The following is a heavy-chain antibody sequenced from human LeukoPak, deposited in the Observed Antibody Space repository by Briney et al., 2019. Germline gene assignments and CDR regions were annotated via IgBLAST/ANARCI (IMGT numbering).Heavy chain of an antibody. CDR3: VRGGPSTWS. CDR1: GFTFKLYW. D-gene: IGHD2-15*01. CDR2: INHDGSDT. J-gene: IGHJ5*02. Sequence: GGSLRLSCAASGFTFKLYWMHWVRQVPGRGPVWASRINHDGSDTIYADSVRGRFTISRDDAKNTLYLQMNNLRAEDTAVYYCVRGGPSTWSWGQGTLVTVSS. V-gene: IGHV3-74*01.